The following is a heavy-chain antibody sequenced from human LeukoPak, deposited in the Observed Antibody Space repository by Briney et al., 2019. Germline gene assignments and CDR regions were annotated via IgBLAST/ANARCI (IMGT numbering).Heavy chain of an antibody. CDR3: ARDPNGDYIGAFEF. D-gene: IGHD4-17*01. J-gene: IGHJ3*01. CDR2: INSGSAP. Sequence: GGSLRLSCAASGFTFSNYAVMWVRQAPGQGLEWVSAINSGSAPRYADSVKGRFTISRDNSKNMLYLQMNSLRAEDTAQYFCARDPNGDYIGAFEFWGQGTGVTVSS. V-gene: IGHV3-23*01. CDR1: GFTFSNYA.